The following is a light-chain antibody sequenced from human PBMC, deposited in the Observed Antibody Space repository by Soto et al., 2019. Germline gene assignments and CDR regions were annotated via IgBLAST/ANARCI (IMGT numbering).Light chain of an antibody. J-gene: IGKJ4*01. CDR2: AVS. CDR1: QGINNW. CDR3: KQSSAFPLT. Sequence: DIQMTQSPSSVSASVGDRVTITCRASQGINNWLAWYQQKPGKAPELLIYAVSYLQSGVPSRFSGSGSGPDLTLTISSLQPEDFATYFCKQSSAFPLTFGAGTKVELK. V-gene: IGKV1-12*01.